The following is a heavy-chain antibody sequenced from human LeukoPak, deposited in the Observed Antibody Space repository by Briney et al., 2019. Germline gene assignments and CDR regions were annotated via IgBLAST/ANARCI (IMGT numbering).Heavy chain of an antibody. J-gene: IGHJ6*03. V-gene: IGHV3-7*01. CDR3: ARDGIAVAGTEGYYYYYYMDV. CDR2: IKQDGSEK. CDR1: GFTFSSYW. D-gene: IGHD6-19*01. Sequence: GGSLRLSCAASGFTFSSYWMSWVRQAPGKGLEWVANIKQDGSEKYYVDSVKGRFTISRDNAKNSLYLQMNSLRAEDTAVYYCARDGIAVAGTEGYYYYYYMDVWGKGTTVTVSS.